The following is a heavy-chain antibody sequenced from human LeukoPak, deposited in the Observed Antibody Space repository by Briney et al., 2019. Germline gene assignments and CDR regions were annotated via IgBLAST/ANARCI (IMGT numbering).Heavy chain of an antibody. CDR2: ISSSSSYT. Sequence: PGGSLRLSCAASGFTFSDYYMSWIRQAPGKGLEWVSYISSSSSYTNYADSVKGRFTISRDNAKNSLYLQMNSLRAEDTAVYYCARWVYSSRDIAAAGTGLDYWGQGTLVTVSS. D-gene: IGHD6-13*01. CDR3: ARWVYSSRDIAAAGTGLDY. V-gene: IGHV3-11*06. CDR1: GFTFSDYY. J-gene: IGHJ4*02.